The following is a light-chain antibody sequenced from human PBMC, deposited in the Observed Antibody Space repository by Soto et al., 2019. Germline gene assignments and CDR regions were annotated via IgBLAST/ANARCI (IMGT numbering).Light chain of an antibody. CDR3: QHYKSYPWK. Sequence: DIQMTQSPSTLSASVGDKVTITCRASQSITSWLAWYQQKPGKAPKLLIYDASSLESGVPSRFSGSESGTEITLTISSLQPDDFGTYFCQHYKSYPWKFGQGTKVEIK. CDR1: QSITSW. CDR2: DAS. J-gene: IGKJ1*01. V-gene: IGKV1-5*01.